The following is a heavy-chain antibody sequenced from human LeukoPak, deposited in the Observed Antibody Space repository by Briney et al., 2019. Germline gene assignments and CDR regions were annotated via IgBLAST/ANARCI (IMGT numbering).Heavy chain of an antibody. Sequence: SQTLSLTCTVSGGSISSGSYYWSWIRQPAGKGLEWIGRIYTSGSTSYNPSLKSRVSISVDTSKNQFSLNLSSVTAADTAVYYCARAGHYDFWSDYSPSQRYFDLWGRGTLVTVSS. J-gene: IGHJ2*01. CDR2: IYTSGST. CDR1: GGSISSGSYY. V-gene: IGHV4-61*02. D-gene: IGHD3-3*01. CDR3: ARAGHYDFWSDYSPSQRYFDL.